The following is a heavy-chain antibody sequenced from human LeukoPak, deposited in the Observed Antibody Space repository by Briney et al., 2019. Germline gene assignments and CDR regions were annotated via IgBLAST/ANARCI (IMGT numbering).Heavy chain of an antibody. CDR2: IIPILGIA. J-gene: IGHJ4*02. CDR1: GGTFSSYA. V-gene: IGHV1-69*04. D-gene: IGHD5-12*01. CDR3: ARDTLTAGYSGYDYSDY. Sequence: ASVKVSCKASGGTFSSYAISWVRQAPGQGLEWMGRIIPILGIANYAQKFQGRVTITADKSTSTAYMELSSLRSEDTAVCYCARDTLTAGYSGYDYSDYWGQGTLVTVSS.